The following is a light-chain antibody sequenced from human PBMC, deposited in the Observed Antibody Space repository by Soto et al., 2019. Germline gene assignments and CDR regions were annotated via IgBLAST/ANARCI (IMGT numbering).Light chain of an antibody. CDR1: QSVSSSS. Sequence: EVVLTQSPGTLYSSTGERATLSCRASQSVSSSSLAWYQRKPGQAPRHLIYGASSRATGIPDRFSGSGSGTDFTLTINRLAPEDFAVYYCQQFGSSSWTFGQGTKVEIK. CDR3: QQFGSSSWT. CDR2: GAS. V-gene: IGKV3-20*01. J-gene: IGKJ1*01.